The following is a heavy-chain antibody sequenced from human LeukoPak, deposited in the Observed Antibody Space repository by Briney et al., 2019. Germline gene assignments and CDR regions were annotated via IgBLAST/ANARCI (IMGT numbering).Heavy chain of an antibody. V-gene: IGHV3-43*01. CDR3: AKDHNWSSTSCPDV. CDR2: ISWDGGST. Sequence: GGSLRLSCAASGFTFDDYTMHWVRQAPGKGLEWVSLISWDGGSTYYADSVKGRFTISRDNSKNSLYLQMNSLRTEDTALYYCAKDHNWSSTSCPDVWGKGTTVTVSS. J-gene: IGHJ6*04. CDR1: GFTFDDYT. D-gene: IGHD2-2*01.